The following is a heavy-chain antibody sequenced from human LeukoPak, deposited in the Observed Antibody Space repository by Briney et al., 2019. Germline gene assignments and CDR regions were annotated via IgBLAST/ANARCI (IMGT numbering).Heavy chain of an antibody. D-gene: IGHD5-24*01. CDR2: IRNSGGTI. CDR1: GFIFSNYE. CDR3: ARDSNPVKLDGYMLDY. J-gene: IGHJ4*02. Sequence: PGGSLRLSCEASGFIFSNYEMKWIRQAPGKGLEWVSYIRNSGGTIYYADSVKGRFTISRDNAKNSLYLQMNSLRAEDTAVYYCARDSNPVKLDGYMLDYWGQGTLVTVSS. V-gene: IGHV3-48*03.